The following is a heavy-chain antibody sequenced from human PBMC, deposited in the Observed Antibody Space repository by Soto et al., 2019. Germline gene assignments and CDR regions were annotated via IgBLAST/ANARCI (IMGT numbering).Heavy chain of an antibody. CDR2: IYYSGST. V-gene: IGHV4-30-4*01. J-gene: IGHJ6*02. Sequence: TLSLTCTVSGGSISSGDYYWIWIRQPPGKGREWIGYIYYSGSTYYNPSPKSRVTISVDTSKNQFSLKLSSVTAADTAVYYCAKSGAAAGTGYYYYGMDVWGQGTTVTVYS. D-gene: IGHD6-13*01. CDR3: AKSGAAAGTGYYYYGMDV. CDR1: GGSISSGDYY.